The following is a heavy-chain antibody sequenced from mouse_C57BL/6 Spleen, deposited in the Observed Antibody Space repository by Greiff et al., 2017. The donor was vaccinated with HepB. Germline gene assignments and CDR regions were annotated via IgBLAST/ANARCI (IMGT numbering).Heavy chain of an antibody. Sequence: EVMLVESGGGLVKPGGSLKLSCAASGFTFSDYGMHWVRQAPEKGLEWVAYISSGSSTIYYADTVKGRFTISRDNAKNTLFLQMTSLRSEDTAMYYCARITTVVAPLDVWGTGTTVTVSS. D-gene: IGHD1-1*01. CDR2: ISSGSSTI. V-gene: IGHV5-17*01. CDR3: ARITTVVAPLDV. J-gene: IGHJ1*03. CDR1: GFTFSDYG.